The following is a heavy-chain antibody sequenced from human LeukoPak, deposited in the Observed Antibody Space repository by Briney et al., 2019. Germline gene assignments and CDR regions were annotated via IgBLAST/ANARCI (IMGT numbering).Heavy chain of an antibody. V-gene: IGHV3-30-3*02. Sequence: PGGSLRLSCAASGFTFSSYAMHWVRQAPGKGLEWVAVISYDGSNKYYADSVKGRFTISRDNSKNTLYLQMNSLRAEDTAVYYCAKSGCSSTNCYVNFWGQGTLVTVSS. J-gene: IGHJ4*02. CDR1: GFTFSSYA. CDR3: AKSGCSSTNCYVNF. D-gene: IGHD2-2*01. CDR2: ISYDGSNK.